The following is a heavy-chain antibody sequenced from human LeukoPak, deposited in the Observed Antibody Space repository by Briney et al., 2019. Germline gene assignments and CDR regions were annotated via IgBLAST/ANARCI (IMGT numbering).Heavy chain of an antibody. J-gene: IGHJ3*02. Sequence: SDTLSLTVTGSGGSISSYYWSWIRQPAGRGLGWIGRFYTRGSTNSNPSLKRRVTMSIDTSKNQCSLKLSSVTAADTAVYYGARAYCRGGSCYYAFDIWGQGTRVSVSS. CDR3: ARAYCRGGSCYYAFDI. CDR1: GGSISSYY. D-gene: IGHD2-15*01. CDR2: FYTRGST. V-gene: IGHV4-4*07.